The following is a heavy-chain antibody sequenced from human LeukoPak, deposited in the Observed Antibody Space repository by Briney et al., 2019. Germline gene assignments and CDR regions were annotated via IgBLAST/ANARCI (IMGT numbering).Heavy chain of an antibody. CDR1: GFTFSDYY. Sequence: GGSLRLPCTASGFTFSDYYMSWFRQAPGKGLEWLSHISGSGRTIHYADSVKGRLTASRDTAKNSLYLQMNDLRVEDTAVYYCAKDLTGTYGFDFWGQGTMVTVSS. J-gene: IGHJ3*01. V-gene: IGHV3-11*04. D-gene: IGHD7-27*01. CDR2: ISGSGRTI. CDR3: AKDLTGTYGFDF.